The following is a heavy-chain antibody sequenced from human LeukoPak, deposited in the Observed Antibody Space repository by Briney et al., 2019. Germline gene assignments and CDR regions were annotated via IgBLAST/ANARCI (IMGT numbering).Heavy chain of an antibody. V-gene: IGHV1-2*02. CDR1: GYTFSDYY. D-gene: IGHD3-10*01. CDR2: INPISGGA. CDR3: ARVLSLWFGEFPY. Sequence: ASVKVSCKASGYTFSDYYMHWVRQAPGQGLEWMGWINPISGGANYAQRFQGRVTTTRDTSISTAYMELSRLRSDDTAVYYCARVLSLWFGEFPYWGQGTLVTVSS. J-gene: IGHJ4*02.